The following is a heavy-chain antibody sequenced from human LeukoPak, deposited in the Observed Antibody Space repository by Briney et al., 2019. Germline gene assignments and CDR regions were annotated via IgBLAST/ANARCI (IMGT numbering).Heavy chain of an antibody. Sequence: QSGGSLRLSCAASGFTFSNYWMHWVRQAPGKGLVWVSRINTDGSRITYADSVKGRFTISRDNSKNTLDLQMNRLRVEDTAVYYCAKGRPHHRDYLDHWGQGTLVTVSS. D-gene: IGHD1-14*01. J-gene: IGHJ4*02. CDR3: AKGRPHHRDYLDH. CDR1: GFTFSNYW. V-gene: IGHV3-74*01. CDR2: INTDGSRI.